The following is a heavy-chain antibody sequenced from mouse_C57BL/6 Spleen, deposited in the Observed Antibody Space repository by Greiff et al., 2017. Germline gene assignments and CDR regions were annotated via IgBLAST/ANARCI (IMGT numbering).Heavy chain of an antibody. V-gene: IGHV1-66*01. CDR1: GYSFTSYY. Sequence: QVQLQQSGPELVKPGAPVKISCKASGYSFTSYYIHWVKQRPGQGLEWIGWIDPGSGNTKYNEKFKGKDTLTADTSSSTAYMQLRSLTSEDSAVYYCARGDVVHGSSRGYFDYWGQGTTLTVSS. J-gene: IGHJ2*01. CDR3: ARGDVVHGSSRGYFDY. CDR2: IDPGSGNT. D-gene: IGHD1-1*01.